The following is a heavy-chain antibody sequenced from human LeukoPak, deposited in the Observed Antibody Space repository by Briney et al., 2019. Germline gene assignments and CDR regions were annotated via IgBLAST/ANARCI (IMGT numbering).Heavy chain of an antibody. CDR2: ISGSGGST. CDR3: AKSPRGGYYFDY. V-gene: IGHV3-23*01. Sequence: GGSLRLSCAASGFTFSSYAMSWVRQASGKGLEWVSVISGSGGSTYYADSVKGRFTISRDNSKNTLYLQMNSLRAEDTAVYYCAKSPRGGYYFDYWGQGTLVTVSS. D-gene: IGHD3-16*01. J-gene: IGHJ4*02. CDR1: GFTFSSYA.